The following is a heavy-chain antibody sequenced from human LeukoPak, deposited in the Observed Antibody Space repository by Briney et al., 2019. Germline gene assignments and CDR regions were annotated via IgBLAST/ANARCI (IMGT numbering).Heavy chain of an antibody. V-gene: IGHV3-23*01. Sequence: GGSLRLSCAASGFTFSSYAMSWVRQAPGKGLEWVSAISGSGGSTYYADSVKGRFTISRDNSENTLYLQMNSLRAEDTAVYYCAKGGKLLPYYFDYWGQGTLVTVSS. CDR2: ISGSGGST. CDR1: GFTFSSYA. D-gene: IGHD2-15*01. J-gene: IGHJ4*02. CDR3: AKGGKLLPYYFDY.